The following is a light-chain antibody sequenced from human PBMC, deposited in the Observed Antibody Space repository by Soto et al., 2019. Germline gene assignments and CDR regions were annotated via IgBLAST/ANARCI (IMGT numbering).Light chain of an antibody. CDR3: SSYKGSSTLSV. J-gene: IGLJ1*01. Sequence: QSALTQPASVSGSPGQSITISCTGTNSDVGSYNYVSWYQQHPGKAPKLMIYDVSNRPSGVSNRFSGSKSGNTASLTISGLQAEDEDDYYCSSYKGSSTLSVFGTGTKLTVL. V-gene: IGLV2-14*01. CDR2: DVS. CDR1: NSDVGSYNY.